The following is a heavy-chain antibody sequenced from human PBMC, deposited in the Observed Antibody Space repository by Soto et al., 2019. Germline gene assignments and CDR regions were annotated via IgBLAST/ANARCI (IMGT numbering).Heavy chain of an antibody. CDR3: ARDGWGSNWYFDL. J-gene: IGHJ2*01. V-gene: IGHV3-30*03. CDR1: GVTFKDYG. CDR2: ISYDGKQT. Sequence: GGSLRLSCGAPGVTFKDYGMHWVRQAPGKGLEWVAVISYDGKQTYYADSVKGRFTISKDKSKRTLFLQMNSLRVDDTAVYYCARDGWGSNWYFDLWGRGTLVTISS. D-gene: IGHD3-16*01.